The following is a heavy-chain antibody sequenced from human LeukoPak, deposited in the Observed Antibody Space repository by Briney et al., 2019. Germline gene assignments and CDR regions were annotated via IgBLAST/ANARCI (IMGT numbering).Heavy chain of an antibody. V-gene: IGHV4-59*01. Sequence: PSETLSLTCTVSGGSISSYYWSWIRQPPGKGLEWIGYIYYSGSTNYNPSLKSRVTISVDTSKNQFSLKLSSVTAADTAVYYCARDLEQRGDGWFDPWGQGTLVTVS. J-gene: IGHJ5*02. CDR2: IYYSGST. D-gene: IGHD6-25*01. CDR3: ARDLEQRGDGWFDP. CDR1: GGSISSYY.